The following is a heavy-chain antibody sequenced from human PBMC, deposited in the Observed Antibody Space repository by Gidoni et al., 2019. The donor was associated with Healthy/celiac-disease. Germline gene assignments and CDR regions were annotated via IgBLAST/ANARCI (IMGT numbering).Heavy chain of an antibody. V-gene: IGHV3-33*01. Sequence: QVQLVESGGGVVQPGRSLRLSGAASGFTFSSYGMHWVRQAPGKGLEWVAVIWYDGSNKYYADSVKGRFTISRDNSKNTLYLQMNSLRAEDTAVYYCARADSGSSGYFDLWGRGTLVTVSS. CDR2: IWYDGSNK. J-gene: IGHJ2*01. CDR1: GFTFSSYG. D-gene: IGHD1-26*01. CDR3: ARADSGSSGYFDL.